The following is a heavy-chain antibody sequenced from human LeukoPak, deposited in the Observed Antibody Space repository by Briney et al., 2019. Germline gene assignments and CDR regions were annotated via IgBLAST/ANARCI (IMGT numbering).Heavy chain of an antibody. D-gene: IGHD3-22*01. J-gene: IGHJ3*02. CDR2: ISSSSSYI. CDR3: AREPTYYYDSSGYYSAFDI. V-gene: IGHV3-21*01. CDR1: GFTFSSYS. Sequence: GGSLRLSCAASGFTFSSYSMNWVRQAPGKGVEWVSSISSSSSYIYYADSVKGRFTISSDNAKNPLYLQMNSLRAEDTAVYYCAREPTYYYDSSGYYSAFDIWGQGTMVTVSS.